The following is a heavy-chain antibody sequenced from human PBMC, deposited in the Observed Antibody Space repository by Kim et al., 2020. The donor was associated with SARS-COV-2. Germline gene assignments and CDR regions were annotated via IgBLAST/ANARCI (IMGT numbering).Heavy chain of an antibody. J-gene: IGHJ4*02. CDR2: ISYSGNS. CDR1: GGSIRSGGKF. Sequence: SETLSLTCSVSGGSIRSGGKFWTWIRQHPAKGLEWIGYISYSGNSHYSPSLRSRVSISLQTSENQFSLDMTSVTAAATAVYYCARCQPLDYWGQGILVT. CDR3: ARCQPLDY. V-gene: IGHV4-31*03. D-gene: IGHD2-2*01.